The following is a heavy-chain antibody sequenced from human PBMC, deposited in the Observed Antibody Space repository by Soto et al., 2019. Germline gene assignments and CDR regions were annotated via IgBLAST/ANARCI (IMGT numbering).Heavy chain of an antibody. CDR1: GGSVSSDAYY. CDR2: ILSGGGT. J-gene: IGHJ4*02. CDR3: AKVFSSGWYDDS. D-gene: IGHD6-19*01. Sequence: PSETLSLTCSVSGGSVSSDAYYWSWIRQPPGKTLEWIGFILSGGGTSTNPSLRSRLSISVDTSRNQFSLRLTSVTASDTGVYFCAKVFSSGWYDDSCGRGTLVTVSS. V-gene: IGHV4-61*08.